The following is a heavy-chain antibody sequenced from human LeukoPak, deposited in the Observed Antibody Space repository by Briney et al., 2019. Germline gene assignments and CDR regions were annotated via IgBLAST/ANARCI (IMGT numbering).Heavy chain of an antibody. J-gene: IGHJ4*01. Sequence: GGSLRLSCAASGFTFTNHWMHWVRQAPGKGLVWVSHIDSDGSSTTYGDPAKGRFTVSRDDAKNTVYLQMNSLRAEDTAVYYCTRGTAVVAGIDFWGHGTLVTVSS. CDR1: GFTFTNHW. CDR2: IDSDGSST. D-gene: IGHD6-19*01. CDR3: TRGTAVVAGIDF. V-gene: IGHV3-74*03.